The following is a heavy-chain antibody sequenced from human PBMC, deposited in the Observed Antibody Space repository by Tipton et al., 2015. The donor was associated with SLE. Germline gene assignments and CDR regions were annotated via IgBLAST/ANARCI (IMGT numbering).Heavy chain of an antibody. J-gene: IGHJ4*02. D-gene: IGHD6-19*01. CDR3: ARTESLYSSGWYQ. CDR2: IYHSGST. V-gene: IGHV4-39*01. CDR1: GGSISSSSYY. Sequence: TLSLTCTVSGGSISSSSYYWGWIRQPPGKGLEWIGSIYHSGSTYYNPSLKSRATISVDTPKNQFSLKLSSVTAADTAVYYCARTESLYSSGWYQWGQGTLVTVSS.